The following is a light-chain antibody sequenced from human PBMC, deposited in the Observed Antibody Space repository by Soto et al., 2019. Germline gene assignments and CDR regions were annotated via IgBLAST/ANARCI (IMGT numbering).Light chain of an antibody. CDR3: SSYAGSNNLV. J-gene: IGLJ3*02. Sequence: QSVLTQPPSASGSPGQSVTISCTGTSSDVGGYNYVSWYQQHPGKPPKLMIYEVSKRPSGVPDRFSGSKSGNTASLTVSGLQAEDEADYYCSSYAGSNNLVFGGGTKVTVL. CDR1: SSDVGGYNY. CDR2: EVS. V-gene: IGLV2-8*01.